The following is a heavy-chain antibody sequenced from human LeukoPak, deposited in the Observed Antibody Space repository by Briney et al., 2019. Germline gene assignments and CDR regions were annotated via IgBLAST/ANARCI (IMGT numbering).Heavy chain of an antibody. CDR2: IWYDGSNK. Sequence: GRSLRLSCAASGFTFSSYGMHWVRQAPGKGLEWVAVIWYDGSNKYYADSVKGRFTISRDNSKNTLYLQMNSLSAEDTAVYYCAKGPRGSYLDYWGQGTLVTVSS. J-gene: IGHJ4*02. CDR1: GFTFSSYG. V-gene: IGHV3-33*06. D-gene: IGHD1-26*01. CDR3: AKGPRGSYLDY.